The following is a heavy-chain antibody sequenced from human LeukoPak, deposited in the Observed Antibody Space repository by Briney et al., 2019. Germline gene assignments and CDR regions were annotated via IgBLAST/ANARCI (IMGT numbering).Heavy chain of an antibody. D-gene: IGHD6-19*01. Sequence: GGSLRLSCTASGFTFGDYAMSWYRQAPGKGLEWVGFIRSKAYGGTTEYAASVKGRFTISRDDSKSIAYLQMNSLKTEDTAVYYCTRDKLAVAGTYYYYGMDVWGQGTTVTVSS. CDR3: TRDKLAVAGTYYYYGMDV. V-gene: IGHV3-49*03. CDR2: IRSKAYGGTT. CDR1: GFTFGDYA. J-gene: IGHJ6*02.